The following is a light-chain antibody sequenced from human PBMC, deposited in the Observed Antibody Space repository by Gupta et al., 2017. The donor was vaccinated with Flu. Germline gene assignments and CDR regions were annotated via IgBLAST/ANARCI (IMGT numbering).Light chain of an antibody. V-gene: IGKV3-15*01. CDR1: QSVSRN. Sequence: ETVMTQSPATLSVSPVERATLSCRASQSVSRNLAWYQQKPGHAPRLLIYGASTRATGIPARFSGSGSGTEFTLTISSLQAEDLAVYYCQQYNNWETFGQGTRVEIK. J-gene: IGKJ1*01. CDR2: GAS. CDR3: QQYNNWET.